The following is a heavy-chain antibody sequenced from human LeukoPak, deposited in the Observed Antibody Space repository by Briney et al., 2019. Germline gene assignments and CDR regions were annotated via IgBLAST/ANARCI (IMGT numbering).Heavy chain of an antibody. CDR2: FDPEDGET. CDR1: GYTLTELS. V-gene: IGHV1-24*01. Sequence: ASVKVSCKVSGYTLTELSMHWVRQAPGKGLEWMGGFDPEDGETIYAQKFQGRVTITRDTSASTAYMELSSLRSEDTAVYYCARGHDFWSGQSDNWFDPWGQGTLVTVSS. J-gene: IGHJ5*02. D-gene: IGHD3-3*01. CDR3: ARGHDFWSGQSDNWFDP.